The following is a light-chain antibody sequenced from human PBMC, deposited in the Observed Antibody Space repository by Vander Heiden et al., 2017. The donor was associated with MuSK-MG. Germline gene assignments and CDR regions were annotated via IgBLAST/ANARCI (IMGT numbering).Light chain of an antibody. CDR1: TSNIGSNS. Sequence: QSVLTPSPSASGTPGQRVTISCSGSTSNIGSNSVNWYQQLPGTAPRLLIYGDNQRPSGVPDRFSGSKSGTSASLAISGLQSGDEADYYCAAWDASLDGVVFGGGTKLTVL. CDR3: AAWDASLDGVV. V-gene: IGLV1-44*01. CDR2: GDN. J-gene: IGLJ2*01.